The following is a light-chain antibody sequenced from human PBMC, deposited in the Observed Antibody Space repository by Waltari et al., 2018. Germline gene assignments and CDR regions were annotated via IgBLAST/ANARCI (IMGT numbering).Light chain of an antibody. Sequence: DSQLNQSPSFLPAPLGVRVTTTCRASQGISTYVACYQQKPGEAPKLLIYGASTLQSGVPSRFSGNGSGTEFTLTISSLQPEDFATYYCQHLNSYPPLTFGGGTKVEIK. CDR1: QGISTY. J-gene: IGKJ4*01. CDR3: QHLNSYPPLT. V-gene: IGKV1-9*01. CDR2: GAS.